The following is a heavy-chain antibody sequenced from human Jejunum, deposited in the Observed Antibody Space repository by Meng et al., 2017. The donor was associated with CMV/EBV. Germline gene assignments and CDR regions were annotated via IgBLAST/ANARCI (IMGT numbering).Heavy chain of an antibody. CDR1: GFTFDNYW. D-gene: IGHD1-26*01. Sequence: GFTFDNYWMTWVRQAPGKGLEWVANIKEDGSERNYVDSVKGRFTVSRDNAKKSLSLEMNSPRVEDTAIYFCARWGGEGSTSGFDFWGQGALVTVSS. V-gene: IGHV3-7*03. CDR2: IKEDGSER. CDR3: ARWGGEGSTSGFDF. J-gene: IGHJ4*02.